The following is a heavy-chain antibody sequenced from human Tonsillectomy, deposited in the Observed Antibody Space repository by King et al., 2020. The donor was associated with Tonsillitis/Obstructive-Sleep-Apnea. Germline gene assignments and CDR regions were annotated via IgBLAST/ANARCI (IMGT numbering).Heavy chain of an antibody. CDR2: INHSGST. D-gene: IGHD2-8*01. V-gene: IGHV4-34*01. J-gene: IGHJ4*02. CDR3: ARVIVLMVYATFDY. CDR1: GESFSGYY. Sequence: VQLQQWGAGLLKPSETLSLTCAVYGESFSGYYWSWIRQPPGKGLEWIGEINHSGSTNYNPSLKSRVTISVDTSKNQFSLKLSSVTAADTAVYYCARVIVLMVYATFDYWGQGTLVTVSS.